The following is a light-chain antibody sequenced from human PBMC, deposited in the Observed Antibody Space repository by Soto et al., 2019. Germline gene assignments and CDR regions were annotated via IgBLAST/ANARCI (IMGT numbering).Light chain of an antibody. Sequence: EIVLTQSPGTLSLSPGERATLSCRASQSVSSSYLAWYQQKPGQAPRLLIYGASTRATGIPARFSGSGSGTEFTLTISSLQSEDFALYYCQQYNNWPPATFGQGTKVDIK. J-gene: IGKJ1*01. CDR2: GAS. CDR3: QQYNNWPPAT. V-gene: IGKV3-15*01. CDR1: QSVSSSY.